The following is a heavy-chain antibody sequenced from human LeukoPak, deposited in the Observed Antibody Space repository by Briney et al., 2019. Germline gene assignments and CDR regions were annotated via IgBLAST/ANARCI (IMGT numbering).Heavy chain of an antibody. J-gene: IGHJ6*02. Sequence: GGSLRLSCTASGFTFSDYGMHWVRQPPGKGLEWVAIIWYDGSNKTYEDSVKGRFTISRDNSKNTLYLQMNSLRAEDTAVYYCARDLIIEQLGYYYGMDVWGQGTTVTVSS. CDR3: ARDLIIEQLGYYYGMDV. V-gene: IGHV3-33*01. D-gene: IGHD6-6*01. CDR1: GFTFSDYG. CDR2: IWYDGSNK.